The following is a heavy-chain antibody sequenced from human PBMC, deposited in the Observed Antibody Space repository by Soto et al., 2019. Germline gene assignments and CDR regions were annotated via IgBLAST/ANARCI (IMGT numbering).Heavy chain of an antibody. CDR1: GFTFSSYW. D-gene: IGHD4-17*01. Sequence: EVQLVESGGGLVQPGGSLRLSCAASGFTFSSYWMHWVRQAPGKGLVWVSRINSDGSSTSYADSVKGRFTISRDNAKNTLYLQMNSLRAEDTAVYYCARFGDYVRMDAFDIWGQGTMVTVSS. V-gene: IGHV3-74*01. CDR2: INSDGSST. J-gene: IGHJ3*02. CDR3: ARFGDYVRMDAFDI.